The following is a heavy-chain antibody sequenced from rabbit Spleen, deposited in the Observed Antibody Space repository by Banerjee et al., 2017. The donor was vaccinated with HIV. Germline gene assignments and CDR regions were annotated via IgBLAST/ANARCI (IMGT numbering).Heavy chain of an antibody. CDR3: ARDLVAVIGWNFNL. D-gene: IGHD2-1*01. V-gene: IGHV1S40*01. CDR2: INTATGKP. J-gene: IGHJ4*01. Sequence: QSLEESGGDLVKPGASLTLTCKASGIDFSSYYYICWVRQAPGKGLEWIACINTATGKPVYANWAKGRVTISKTSSPTVTLQMTSLTAADTATYFCARDLVAVIGWNFNLWGPGTLVTVS. CDR1: GIDFSSYYY.